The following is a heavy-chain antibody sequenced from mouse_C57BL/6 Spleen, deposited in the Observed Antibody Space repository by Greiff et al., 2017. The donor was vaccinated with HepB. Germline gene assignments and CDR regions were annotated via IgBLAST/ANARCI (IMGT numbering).Heavy chain of an antibody. Sequence: VQLQQPGTELVKPGASVKLSCKASGYTFTSYWMHWVKQRPGQGLEWIGNINPSNGGTNYNEKFKSKATLTVDKSSSTAYMQLSSLTSEDSAVYYCASNFYGREDYFDYWGQGTTLTVSS. CDR2: INPSNGGT. J-gene: IGHJ2*01. CDR3: ASNFYGREDYFDY. CDR1: GYTFTSYW. V-gene: IGHV1-53*01. D-gene: IGHD1-1*01.